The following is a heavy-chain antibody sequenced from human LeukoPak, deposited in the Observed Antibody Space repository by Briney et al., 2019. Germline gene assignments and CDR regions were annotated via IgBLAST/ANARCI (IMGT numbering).Heavy chain of an antibody. CDR3: ARDYTGGWNDY. D-gene: IGHD7-27*01. CDR2: IEEDGSEA. V-gene: IGHV3-7*01. Sequence: PGGSLRLSCAAAGFTFSRYWMSWVRQATGKGLECVAKIEEDGSEAHYVDSVKGRFTISRDNAKESLYLQMNTLRAEDTAVYYCARDYTGGWNDYWGQGIRVTVSS. J-gene: IGHJ4*02. CDR1: GFTFSRYW.